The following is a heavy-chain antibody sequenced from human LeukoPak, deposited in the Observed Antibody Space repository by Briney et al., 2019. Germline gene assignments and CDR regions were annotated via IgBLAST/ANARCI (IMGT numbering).Heavy chain of an antibody. D-gene: IGHD3-9*01. Sequence: GGSLRLSCAASGFTFSNYTMNWVRQAPGKGLEWVSYISSSSSTIYYADSVKGRFTISRDNAKKSLYLQMNSLRAEDTAVYYCARLPSLTGYYGVLIHQWGQGTLVTVSS. V-gene: IGHV3-48*04. J-gene: IGHJ4*02. CDR2: ISSSSSTI. CDR1: GFTFSNYT. CDR3: ARLPSLTGYYGVLIHQ.